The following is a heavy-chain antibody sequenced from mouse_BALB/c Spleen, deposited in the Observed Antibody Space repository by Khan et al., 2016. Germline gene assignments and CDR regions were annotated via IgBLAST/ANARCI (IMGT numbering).Heavy chain of an antibody. J-gene: IGHJ3*01. D-gene: IGHD2-12*01. V-gene: IGHV2-6-7*01. CDR2: MWAGGRT. Sequence: QVQLKQSGPGLVAPSQSLSITCTVSGFSLTGYGVNWVRQPPGKGLEWLGKMWAGGRTDYNSALKTRVSISKDNSKSQVFLKMNSLQTDDTANYYCSSDYDGFAYWGQGTLVIVSA. CDR1: GFSLTGYG. CDR3: SSDYDGFAY.